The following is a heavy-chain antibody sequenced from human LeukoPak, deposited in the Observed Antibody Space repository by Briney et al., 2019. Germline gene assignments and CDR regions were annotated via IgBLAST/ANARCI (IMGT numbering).Heavy chain of an antibody. J-gene: IGHJ4*02. V-gene: IGHV3-66*01. CDR3: ARVRYYYDSSGYQYYFDY. CDR1: GFTVSSNY. D-gene: IGHD3-22*01. CDR2: IYSGGST. Sequence: GGSLRLSCAASGFTVSSNYMSWVRRAPGKGLEWVSVIYSGGSTYYADSVKGRFTISRDNSKNTLYLQMNSLRAEDTAVYYCARVRYYYDSSGYQYYFDYWGQGTLVTVSS.